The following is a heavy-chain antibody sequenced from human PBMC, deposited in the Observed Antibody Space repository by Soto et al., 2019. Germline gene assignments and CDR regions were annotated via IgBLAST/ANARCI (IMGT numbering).Heavy chain of an antibody. D-gene: IGHD2-15*01. CDR2: IYHSGST. J-gene: IGHJ5*02. V-gene: IGHV4-4*02. CDR1: GGSISSSNW. Sequence: PSETLSLTCAVSGGSISSSNWWRWVRQPPGKGLEWIGEIYHSGSTNYNPSLKSRVTISVDKSKNQFSLKLSSVTAADTAVYYCARVVVAATGDWFDPWGQGTLVTVSS. CDR3: ARVVVAATGDWFDP.